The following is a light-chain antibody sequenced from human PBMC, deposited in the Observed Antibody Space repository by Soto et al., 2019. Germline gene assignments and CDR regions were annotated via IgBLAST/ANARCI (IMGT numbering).Light chain of an antibody. V-gene: IGLV2-8*01. CDR2: EVT. J-gene: IGLJ2*01. Sequence: QSALTQPPSASGSLGQSVTISCTGTSSDVGSYNYVSWHQQHPGKAPKVRIYEVTKRPPGVPDRFYGSKSGNTASLTVSGLQAEDEADYYCSSFAGGGNPVLLGGGTKVTVL. CDR1: SSDVGSYNY. CDR3: SSFAGGGNPVL.